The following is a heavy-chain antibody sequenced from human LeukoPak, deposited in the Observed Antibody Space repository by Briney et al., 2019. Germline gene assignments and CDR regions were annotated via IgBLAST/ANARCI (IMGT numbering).Heavy chain of an antibody. CDR3: ASSLYYDYVWGSYLRYFDY. CDR2: ISGSGGST. CDR1: GFTFSNSA. D-gene: IGHD3-16*02. Sequence: GGSLRLSCAASGFTFSNSAMSWVRQAPGKGLEWVSAISGSGGSTYYADSVKGRFTISRDNAKNTLYLQMNSLRAEDTAVYYCASSLYYDYVWGSYLRYFDYWGQGTLVTVSS. V-gene: IGHV3-23*01. J-gene: IGHJ4*02.